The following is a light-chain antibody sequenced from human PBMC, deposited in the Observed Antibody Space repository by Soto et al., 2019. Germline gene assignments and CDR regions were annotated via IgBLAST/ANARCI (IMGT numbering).Light chain of an antibody. V-gene: IGLV2-14*01. CDR2: EVS. Sequence: QSALTQPASVSGSPGHSITISCTGTSSDIGGYNYVSWYQQHPGKAPKLVIYEVSNRPSGVSNRFSGSKSGNTASLTISGLQAEDEADYYCSSYTSSTSHVVFGGGTKLTVL. CDR1: SSDIGGYNY. CDR3: SSYTSSTSHVV. J-gene: IGLJ2*01.